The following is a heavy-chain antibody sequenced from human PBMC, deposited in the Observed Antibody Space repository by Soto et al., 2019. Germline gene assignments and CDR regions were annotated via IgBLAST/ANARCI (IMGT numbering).Heavy chain of an antibody. D-gene: IGHD3-22*01. CDR3: ARSPSHYYDSSGHDY. J-gene: IGHJ4*02. CDR2: IKPSGGST. CDR1: GYTFTSYY. Sequence: ASMKVSCRASGYTFTSYYMHWVRQAPGQGLEWMGIIKPSGGSTSYAQKFQGRVTMTRDTSTSTVYMELGSLRPEDAAVYYCARSPSHYYDSSGHDYWGQGTLVTVS. V-gene: IGHV1-46*01.